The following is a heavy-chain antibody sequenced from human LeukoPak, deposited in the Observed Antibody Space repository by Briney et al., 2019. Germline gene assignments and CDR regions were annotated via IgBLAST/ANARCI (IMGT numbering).Heavy chain of an antibody. CDR2: IYYSGST. V-gene: IGHV4-59*01. CDR3: ARVRVRGVIKWFDP. D-gene: IGHD3-10*01. Sequence: SETLSLTCTVSGGSISSYYWSWIRQPPGKGLEWIGYIYYSGSTNYNPSLKSRVTISVDTSKNQFSLKLSSVTAADTAVYYCARVRVRGVIKWFDPWGQGTLVTVSS. CDR1: GGSISSYY. J-gene: IGHJ5*02.